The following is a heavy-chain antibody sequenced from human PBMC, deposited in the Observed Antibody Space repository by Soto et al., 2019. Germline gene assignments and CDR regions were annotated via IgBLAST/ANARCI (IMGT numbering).Heavy chain of an antibody. CDR1: GGAFSSYV. V-gene: IGHV1-69*01. D-gene: IGHD1-1*01. CDR2: IIPNLGKA. J-gene: IGHJ1*01. CDR3: ARGWNDFPH. Sequence: QVQLVQSGAEVKKPGSSVKVSCKASGGAFSSYVISWVRQAPGQGLECMGGIIPNLGKANYAQKFQGRVNITADESTSTAYMELRSLRSDDTAVYYCARGWNDFPHWGQGPLVTVSS.